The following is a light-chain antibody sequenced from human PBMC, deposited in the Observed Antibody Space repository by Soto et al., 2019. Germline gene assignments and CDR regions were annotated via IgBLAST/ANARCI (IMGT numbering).Light chain of an antibody. V-gene: IGKV3D-20*02. CDR1: QSVSNNY. Sequence: EIVLTQSPGTLSLSPGERATLSCRASQSVSNNYLAWYQQKPGQAPRLLIYGASNRATGIPDRFSGSGSGTDFTLTISSLEPEDFAVYYCQQRSVWPITFGQGTRLENK. CDR2: GAS. CDR3: QQRSVWPIT. J-gene: IGKJ5*01.